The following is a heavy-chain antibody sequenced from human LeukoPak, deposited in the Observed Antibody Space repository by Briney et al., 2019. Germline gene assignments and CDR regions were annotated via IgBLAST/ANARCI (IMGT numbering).Heavy chain of an antibody. Sequence: GGSLRLSCAASGFTFSSYAMSWVRQAPGKGLEWVANIKQDGSEKYYVDSVKGRFTISRDNAKNSLYLQMNSLRAEDTAVYYCASAGQWLALNFDYWGQGTLVTVSS. D-gene: IGHD6-19*01. CDR2: IKQDGSEK. V-gene: IGHV3-7*01. CDR3: ASAGQWLALNFDY. J-gene: IGHJ4*02. CDR1: GFTFSSYA.